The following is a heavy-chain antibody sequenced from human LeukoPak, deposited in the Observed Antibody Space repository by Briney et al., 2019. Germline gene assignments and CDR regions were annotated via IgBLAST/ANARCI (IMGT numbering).Heavy chain of an antibody. J-gene: IGHJ5*02. D-gene: IGHD3-3*01. V-gene: IGHV4-34*01. CDR1: GGSFSGYY. Sequence: SETLSLTCAVYGGSFSGYYWSWIRQPPGKGLEWIGEINHSGSTNYNPSLKSRVTISVDTSKNQFSLKLSSVTAEDTAVYYCARVSGYYNWFDPWGQGTLVTVSS. CDR3: ARVSGYYNWFDP. CDR2: INHSGST.